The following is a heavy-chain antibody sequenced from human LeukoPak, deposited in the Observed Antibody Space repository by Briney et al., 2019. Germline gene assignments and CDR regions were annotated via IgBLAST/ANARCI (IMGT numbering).Heavy chain of an antibody. D-gene: IGHD3-10*01. V-gene: IGHV3-48*01. J-gene: IGHJ4*02. CDR1: GFTFSSYN. CDR3: AREATYGFRLDY. CDR2: ISSSNTTI. Sequence: GGSLRLSCEASGFTFSSYNMNWVRQAPGKGLEWPSYISSSNTTIYYADSVKGRFTISRHNAKNSLYLHMNSLRAEDTAVYYCAREATYGFRLDYWGLGTLVTVSS.